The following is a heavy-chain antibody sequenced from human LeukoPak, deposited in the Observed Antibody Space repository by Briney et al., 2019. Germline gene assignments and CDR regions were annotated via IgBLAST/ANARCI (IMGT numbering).Heavy chain of an antibody. V-gene: IGHV1-3*01. D-gene: IGHD5-24*01. CDR1: GYTFTNYA. CDR3: ARVGLEDDFKLAY. Sequence: GASVKVSCKASGYTFTNYAMHWVRQAPGQRLAWMGWINGGNGNTQYSQNFQGRVTITRDTSASTAYMELSSLGSEDTALYYCARVGLEDDFKLAYWGQGTLVTVSS. CDR2: INGGNGNT. J-gene: IGHJ4*02.